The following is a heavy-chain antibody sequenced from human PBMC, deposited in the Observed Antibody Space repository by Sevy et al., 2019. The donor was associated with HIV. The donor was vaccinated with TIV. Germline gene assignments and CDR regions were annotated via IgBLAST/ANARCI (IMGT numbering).Heavy chain of an antibody. CDR3: AKDPLRYSYGSGRSDY. J-gene: IGHJ4*02. D-gene: IGHD5-18*01. CDR2: ISGSGGST. V-gene: IGHV3-23*01. Sequence: GGSLRLSCAASGFTFSSYAMSWVRQAPGKGLEWVSAISGSGGSTYYADSVKGRFTISRDNYKNTLYLQMNSLRAEDTAVYYCAKDPLRYSYGSGRSDYWGQGTLVTVSS. CDR1: GFTFSSYA.